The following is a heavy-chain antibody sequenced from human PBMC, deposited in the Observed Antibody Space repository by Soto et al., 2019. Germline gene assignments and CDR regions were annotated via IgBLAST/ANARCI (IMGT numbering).Heavy chain of an antibody. D-gene: IGHD6-13*01. V-gene: IGHV4-30-4*01. CDR1: GGSISSGDYY. CDR2: IYYSVST. Sequence: QVQLQESGPGLVKPSQTLSLTCTVSGGSISSGDYYWSWIRQPPGKGLEWIGYIYYSVSTYYNPSPKKRATISVDPSKSQFSLKLSSVTAADPAVYYCAKAPSSSWYWFDPWGQGTLVTVSS. J-gene: IGHJ5*02. CDR3: AKAPSSSWYWFDP.